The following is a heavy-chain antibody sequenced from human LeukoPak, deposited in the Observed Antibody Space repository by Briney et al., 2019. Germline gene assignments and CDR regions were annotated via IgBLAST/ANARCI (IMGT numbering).Heavy chain of an antibody. V-gene: IGHV4-59*01. J-gene: IGHJ4*02. D-gene: IGHD5-18*01. CDR2: IYYSGST. CDR3: ARDGGYNYDY. Sequence: PSETLSLTCIVSGGPISSSFWSWIRQSPGKGLEWIGYIYYSGSTNYNPSLRSRVTISVDTSKNQFSLRLTSVTAADTAVYYCARDGGYNYDYWGQGALVTVSS. CDR1: GGPISSSF.